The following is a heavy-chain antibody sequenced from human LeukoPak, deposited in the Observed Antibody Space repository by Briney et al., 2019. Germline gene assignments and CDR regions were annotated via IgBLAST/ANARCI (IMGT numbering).Heavy chain of an antibody. J-gene: IGHJ4*02. Sequence: GGSLRLSCAASGFTFSSYSMNWVRQAPGQGLEWISYINTSSSTTYYADSVKGRFTISRDNAKNLLYLQMNSLRAEDTAVYYCARGTGQQGLEYWGQGTLVTVSS. V-gene: IGHV3-48*01. CDR1: GFTFSSYS. CDR2: INTSSSTT. CDR3: ARGTGQQGLEY. D-gene: IGHD6-19*01.